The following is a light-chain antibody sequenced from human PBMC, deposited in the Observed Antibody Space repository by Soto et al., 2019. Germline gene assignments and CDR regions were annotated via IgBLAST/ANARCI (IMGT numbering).Light chain of an antibody. CDR2: GAS. CDR3: QQYGSSGT. V-gene: IGKV3-20*01. Sequence: VLTQSPGTLSLSTGERATLSCRASQTVSSSYLAWYQQKPGQAPRLLIYGASSRATGIPDRFSGSGSGTDFTLTISRLEPEDFAVYYCQQYGSSGTFGQGAKA. CDR1: QTVSSSY. J-gene: IGKJ1*01.